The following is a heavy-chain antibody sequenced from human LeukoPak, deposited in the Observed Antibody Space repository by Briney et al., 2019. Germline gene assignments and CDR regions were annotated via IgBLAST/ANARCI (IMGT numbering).Heavy chain of an antibody. V-gene: IGHV1-69*06. CDR2: IIPIFGTA. D-gene: IGHD4-17*01. CDR1: GGTFSSYA. J-gene: IGHJ4*02. CDR3: ARGATYGDYGNDY. Sequence: SVKVSCKASGGTFSSYAISWVRQAPGQGVERMGRIIPIFGTANYAQKFQGRVTITADKSTSTAYMELSSLRSEDTDVYYCARGATYGDYGNDYWGQGTLVTVSS.